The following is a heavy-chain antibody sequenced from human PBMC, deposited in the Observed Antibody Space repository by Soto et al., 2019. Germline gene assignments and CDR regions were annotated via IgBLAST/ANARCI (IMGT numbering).Heavy chain of an antibody. CDR3: ATYGSGSYKPTTFDY. CDR2: IFYSGST. D-gene: IGHD3-10*01. V-gene: IGHV4-59*06. Sequence: PSETLSLTCAVSGGSISSYYWSWIRQHPGKGLEWIGYIFYSGSTYYNPSLKSRVTISVDTSKNQFSLKLSSVTAADTAVYYCATYGSGSYKPTTFDYWGQGTLVTVSS. J-gene: IGHJ4*02. CDR1: GGSISSYY.